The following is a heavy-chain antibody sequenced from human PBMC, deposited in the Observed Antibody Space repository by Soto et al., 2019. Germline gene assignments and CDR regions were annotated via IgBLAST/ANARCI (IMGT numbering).Heavy chain of an antibody. CDR2: IRGSGGDT. D-gene: IGHD3-22*01. CDR1: GFTVSFCA. J-gene: IGHJ4*02. Sequence: EVQLLESGGGLVQPGGSLRLSCAASGFTVSFCAMSWVRQAPGKGLEWVSSIRGSGGDTDFADSVRGRFTISRDNSKNTLYLQMNSLRVEDTAVYYRVKGHSDSYYYFDYWGQGTLVTVSS. CDR3: VKGHSDSYYYFDY. V-gene: IGHV3-23*01.